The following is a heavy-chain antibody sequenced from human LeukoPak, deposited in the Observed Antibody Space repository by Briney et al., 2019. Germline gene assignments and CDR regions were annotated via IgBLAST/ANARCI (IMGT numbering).Heavy chain of an antibody. V-gene: IGHV1-69*13. CDR3: ARDASVSSSWNWFDP. J-gene: IGHJ5*02. Sequence: SVTVSCKASGGTFSSYAISWVRQAPGQGLEWMGGIIPIFGTANYAQKFQGRVAITADESTSTAYMELSSLRSEDTAVYYCARDASVSSSWNWFDPWGQGTLVTVSS. D-gene: IGHD6-13*01. CDR2: IIPIFGTA. CDR1: GGTFSSYA.